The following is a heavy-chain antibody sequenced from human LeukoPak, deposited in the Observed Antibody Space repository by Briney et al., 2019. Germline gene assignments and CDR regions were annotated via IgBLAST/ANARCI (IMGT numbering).Heavy chain of an antibody. D-gene: IGHD1-26*01. CDR3: ARDRARLHDY. V-gene: IGHV3-23*01. CDR2: ISATGDST. J-gene: IGHJ4*02. CDR1: GFTFRSYA. Sequence: PGGSLRLSCAASGFTFRSYAMTWVRQAPGEGLEWVSSISATGDSTYSADSVKGRFTISRDNAKNSLYLQMNSLRAEDTAVYYCARDRARLHDYWGQGTLVTVSS.